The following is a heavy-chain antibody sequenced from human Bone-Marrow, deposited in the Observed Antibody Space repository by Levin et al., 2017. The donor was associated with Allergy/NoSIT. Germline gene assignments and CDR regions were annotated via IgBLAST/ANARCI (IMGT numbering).Heavy chain of an antibody. Sequence: QRGESLKISCAASGFTFSSFGMHWVRQAPGKGLEWVAVISYDGSNQYYADSVKGRFTISRDNSNNTLYLQMNSLRAEDTAVYYCTKPETGSGWELPPSYFQHWGQGTLLTVSS. J-gene: IGHJ1*01. CDR2: ISYDGSNQ. D-gene: IGHD2-15*01. V-gene: IGHV3-30*18. CDR1: GFTFSSFG. CDR3: TKPETGSGWELPPSYFQH.